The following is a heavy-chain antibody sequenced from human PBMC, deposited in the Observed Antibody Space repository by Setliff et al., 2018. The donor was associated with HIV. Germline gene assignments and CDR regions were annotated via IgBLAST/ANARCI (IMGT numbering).Heavy chain of an antibody. J-gene: IGHJ3*02. D-gene: IGHD3-10*01. Sequence: SETLSLTCSVSGGSISSDCCYWGWIRPPPGKGLEWIASIYYSGYTYSNPSLKRRVTISVDTSKNQFSLKLNSVTAADTAVYYCARRGTHGAFDIWGQGTMVTVSS. CDR3: ARRGTHGAFDI. CDR2: IYYSGYT. V-gene: IGHV4-39*01. CDR1: GGSISSDCCY.